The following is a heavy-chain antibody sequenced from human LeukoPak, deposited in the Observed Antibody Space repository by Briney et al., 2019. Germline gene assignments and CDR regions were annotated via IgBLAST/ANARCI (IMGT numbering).Heavy chain of an antibody. J-gene: IGHJ4*02. Sequence: ASVKVSRKASGYTFTGYYMHWVRQAPGQGLEWMGRINPNSGGTNYAQKFQGRVTMTRDTSISTAYMELSRLRSDDTAVYYCARVPTYHYYGSGSYYYFDYWGQGTLVTVSS. CDR2: INPNSGGT. D-gene: IGHD3-10*01. CDR1: GYTFTGYY. V-gene: IGHV1-2*06. CDR3: ARVPTYHYYGSGSYYYFDY.